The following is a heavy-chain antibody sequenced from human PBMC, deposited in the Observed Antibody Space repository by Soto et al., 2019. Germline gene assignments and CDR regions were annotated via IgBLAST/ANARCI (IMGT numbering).Heavy chain of an antibody. Sequence: PGGSLRLSCAASGFTFSNAWMSWVRQAPGKGLEWVGRIKSKTDGGTTDYAAPVKGRFTISRDDSKNTLYLQMNSLKTEDTAVYYXIGGNVDTAMVPYGMDVWGRGTTVTVSS. D-gene: IGHD5-18*01. CDR1: GFTFSNAW. V-gene: IGHV3-15*01. J-gene: IGHJ6*02. CDR2: IKSKTDGGTT. CDR3: IGGNVDTAMVPYGMDV.